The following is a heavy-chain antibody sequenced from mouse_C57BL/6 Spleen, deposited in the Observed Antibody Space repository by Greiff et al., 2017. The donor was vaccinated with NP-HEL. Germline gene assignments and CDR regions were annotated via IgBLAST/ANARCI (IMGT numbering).Heavy chain of an antibody. CDR3: ARGDMD. CDR2: IDPSDSYT. V-gene: IGHV1-59*01. J-gene: IGHJ2*01. Sequence: QVQLQQPGAELVRPGTSVKLSCKASGYTFTSYWMHWVKQRPGQGLEWIGVIDPSDSYTNYNQKFKGKATLTVDTSSSTAYMQLSSLTSEDSAVYYCARGDMDWGQGTTLTVSS. CDR1: GYTFTSYW. D-gene: IGHD1-1*02.